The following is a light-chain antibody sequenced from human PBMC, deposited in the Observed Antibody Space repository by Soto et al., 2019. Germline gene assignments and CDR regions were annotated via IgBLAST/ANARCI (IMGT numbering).Light chain of an antibody. CDR2: GAS. CDR1: QSVSNNY. CDR3: QQYGSSAPIT. J-gene: IGKJ5*01. V-gene: IGKV3-20*01. Sequence: EIVLTQSPGTLSLPPGERATLSCRSSQSVSNNYLAWYQQKPGQAPRLLIYGASIRATGIPDRFSGSGSETDFTLTISRLEPEDFALYYCQQYGSSAPITFGQGTRLEIK.